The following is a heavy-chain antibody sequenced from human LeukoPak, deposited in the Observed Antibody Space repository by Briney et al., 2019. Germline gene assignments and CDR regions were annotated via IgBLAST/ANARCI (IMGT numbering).Heavy chain of an antibody. Sequence: SKTLSLTCTVSGGSISSYYWSWIRQPPGKGLEWIGYIYYSGSTNYNPSLKSRVTISVDTSRNQFSLKLSSVTAADTAVYYCARDAVYCSSTSCYTWFDPWGQGTLVTVSS. D-gene: IGHD2-2*02. J-gene: IGHJ5*02. CDR1: GGSISSYY. V-gene: IGHV4-59*01. CDR3: ARDAVYCSSTSCYTWFDP. CDR2: IYYSGST.